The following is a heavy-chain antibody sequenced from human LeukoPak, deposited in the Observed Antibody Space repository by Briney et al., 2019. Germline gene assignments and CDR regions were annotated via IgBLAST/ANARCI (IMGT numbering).Heavy chain of an antibody. CDR2: ISYDGSNK. CDR1: GFTFSTYA. D-gene: IGHD3-10*01. CDR3: SRYYGITSDAFDY. Sequence: GGSLSLSCAASGFTFSTYAMHWVRQAPGKGLEWVAVISYDGSNKYYADSVKGRFTISRDNSKNTLYLQMNSLRAEDTAVYYCSRYYGITSDAFDYWGQGTLVTVSS. J-gene: IGHJ4*02. V-gene: IGHV3-30*04.